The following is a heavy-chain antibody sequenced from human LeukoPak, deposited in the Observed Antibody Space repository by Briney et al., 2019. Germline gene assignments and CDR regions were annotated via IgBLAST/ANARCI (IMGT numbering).Heavy chain of an antibody. CDR3: ARGRVGGLRYFDWLPNREYYFDY. J-gene: IGHJ4*02. Sequence: GASVKVSCKASGYTFTSYDINWVRQATGQGLEWMGWMNPNSGNTGYAQTFQGRVTMTRNTSISTAYMELSSLRSEDTAVYYCARGRVGGLRYFDWLPNREYYFDYWGQGTLVTVSS. CDR2: MNPNSGNT. D-gene: IGHD3-9*01. V-gene: IGHV1-8*01. CDR1: GYTFTSYD.